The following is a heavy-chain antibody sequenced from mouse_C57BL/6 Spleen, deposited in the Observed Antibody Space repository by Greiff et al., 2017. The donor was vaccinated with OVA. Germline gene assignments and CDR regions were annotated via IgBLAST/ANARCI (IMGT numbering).Heavy chain of an antibody. J-gene: IGHJ3*01. CDR3: ATGVYDSWFAY. CDR1: GYTFTSYW. V-gene: IGHV1-74*01. Sequence: QVQLQQPGAELVKPGASVKVSCKASGYTFTSYWMHWVKQRPGQGLEWIGRIHPADGDTNYNQKFKGKATLTVDKSSSTAYMQLSSLTSEDSAVYYYATGVYDSWFAYWGQGTLVTVSA. D-gene: IGHD2-12*01. CDR2: IHPADGDT.